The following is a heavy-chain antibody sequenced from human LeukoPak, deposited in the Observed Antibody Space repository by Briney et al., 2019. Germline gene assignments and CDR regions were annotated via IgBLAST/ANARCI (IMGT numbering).Heavy chain of an antibody. CDR3: ARACPRFRGVTYYYYGMDV. J-gene: IGHJ6*02. CDR1: GGSISSSSYY. V-gene: IGHV4-31*03. CDR2: IYYSGST. Sequence: PSETLSLTCTVSGGSISSSSYYWSWIRQHPGKGLEWIGYIYYSGSTYYNPSLKSRVTISVDTSKNQFSLKLSSVTAADTAVYYCARACPRFRGVTYYYYGMDVWGQGTTVTVSS. D-gene: IGHD3-10*01.